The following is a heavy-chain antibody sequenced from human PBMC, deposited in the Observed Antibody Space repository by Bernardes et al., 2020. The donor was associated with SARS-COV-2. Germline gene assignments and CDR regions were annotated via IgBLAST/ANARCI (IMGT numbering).Heavy chain of an antibody. CDR1: GGSVSSGSYY. Sequence: SETLSLTCTVSGGSVSSGSYYWDWIRHPPGKRLEWIGCIYYNGNTNYNPSLKSRVTISVDTSKNQFSLKLNSVTAADTAVYYCARDALPTAPLSWFDPWGQGSLVTVSS. CDR2: IYYNGNT. CDR3: ARDALPTAPLSWFDP. V-gene: IGHV4-61*01. D-gene: IGHD2-2*01. J-gene: IGHJ5*02.